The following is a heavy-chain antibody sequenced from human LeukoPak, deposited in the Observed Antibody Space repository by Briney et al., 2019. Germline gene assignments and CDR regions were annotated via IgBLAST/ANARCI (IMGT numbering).Heavy chain of an antibody. V-gene: IGHV3-30-3*02. CDR3: AKLHNLNSDY. D-gene: IGHD1-14*01. Sequence: GGSLRLSCAASGFTFSSYAMHWVRQAPGKGLEWVAVISYDGSNKYYADSVKGRFTISRDNSKNTLYLQMNSLRAEDTAVYYCAKLHNLNSDYWGQGTLVTVSS. J-gene: IGHJ4*02. CDR2: ISYDGSNK. CDR1: GFTFSSYA.